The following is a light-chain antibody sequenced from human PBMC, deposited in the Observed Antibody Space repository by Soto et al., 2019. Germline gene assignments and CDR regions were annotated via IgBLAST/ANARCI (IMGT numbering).Light chain of an antibody. Sequence: QSVLTQPPSVSAAPGQKVTISCSGSRSNIGNNYVSWFQQFPGTAPQLLIYDNDKRPSGIPDRFSGSKSATSATLGITGLQTGDEADYYCGTWDSSLSSWVFGGGTKVTVL. CDR1: RSNIGNNY. V-gene: IGLV1-51*01. CDR2: DND. J-gene: IGLJ3*02. CDR3: GTWDSSLSSWV.